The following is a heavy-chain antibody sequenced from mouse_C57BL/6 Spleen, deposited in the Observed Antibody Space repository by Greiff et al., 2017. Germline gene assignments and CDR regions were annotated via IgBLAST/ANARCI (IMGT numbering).Heavy chain of an antibody. CDR1: GFPITSGYY. D-gene: IGHD1-1*01. V-gene: IGHV12-3*01. Sequence: KVEESGPGLVKPSPSLFLTCSITGFPITSGYYWIWIRQSPGKPLEWMGYITHSGETFYNPSLQSPISITRETSKNQFFLQLNSVTTEDTAMYYCAGDRSDYYGSSYFDYWGQGTTLTVSS. J-gene: IGHJ2*01. CDR3: AGDRSDYYGSSYFDY. CDR2: ITHSGET.